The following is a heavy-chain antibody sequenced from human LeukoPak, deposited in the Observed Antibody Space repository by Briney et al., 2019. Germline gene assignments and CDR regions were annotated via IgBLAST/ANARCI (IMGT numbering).Heavy chain of an antibody. Sequence: GGSLRLSCAASGFTFSDYYMSWIRQAPGKGLEWVSYITSSSYTNYADSVKGRFTISRDNAKNSLYLQMNNLRAEDTAVYYSARDYSDSSGYPFDYWGQGTLVTVSS. CDR2: ITSSSYT. J-gene: IGHJ4*02. V-gene: IGHV3-11*06. CDR3: ARDYSDSSGYPFDY. D-gene: IGHD3-22*01. CDR1: GFTFSDYY.